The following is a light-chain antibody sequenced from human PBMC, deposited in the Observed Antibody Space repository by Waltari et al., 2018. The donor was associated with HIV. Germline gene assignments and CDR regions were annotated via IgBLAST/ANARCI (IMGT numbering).Light chain of an antibody. V-gene: IGLV2-8*01. CDR3: SSYAGSNNVV. Sequence: QSALTQPPSASGSPGQSVTISCTGTSSDVGGYKSVSWYQHHPGKAPQVMIYEVSKRPAGVPDRFSGSKSGNTASLTVSGLQAEDEADYYCSSYAGSNNVVFGGGTKLTVL. J-gene: IGLJ2*01. CDR1: SSDVGGYKS. CDR2: EVS.